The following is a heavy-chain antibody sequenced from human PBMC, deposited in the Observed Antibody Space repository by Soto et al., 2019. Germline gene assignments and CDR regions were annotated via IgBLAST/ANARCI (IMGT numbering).Heavy chain of an antibody. D-gene: IGHD3-3*01. V-gene: IGHV4-34*01. Sequence: SETLSLTCAVYGGSFSGYYWSWIRQPPGKGLEWIGEINHSGSTNYNPSLKSRVTISVDTSKNQFSLKLSSVTAADTAVYYCARAPYYDFWSGYRAWYYFDYWGQGTLVTVSS. CDR3: ARAPYYDFWSGYRAWYYFDY. J-gene: IGHJ4*02. CDR1: GGSFSGYY. CDR2: INHSGST.